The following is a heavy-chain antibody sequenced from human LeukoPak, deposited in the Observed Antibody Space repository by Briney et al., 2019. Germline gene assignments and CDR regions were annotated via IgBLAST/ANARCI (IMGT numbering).Heavy chain of an antibody. CDR2: ISYDGSNK. J-gene: IGHJ4*02. CDR3: ARDVRAILTGYFFDY. CDR1: GFTFSSYA. D-gene: IGHD3-9*01. V-gene: IGHV3-30*04. Sequence: PGGSLRLSCAASGFTFSSYAMHWVRQAPGEGLEWVAVISYDGSNKYYADSVKGRFTISRDNSKNTLYLQMNSLRAEDTAVYYCARDVRAILTGYFFDYWGQGTLVTVSS.